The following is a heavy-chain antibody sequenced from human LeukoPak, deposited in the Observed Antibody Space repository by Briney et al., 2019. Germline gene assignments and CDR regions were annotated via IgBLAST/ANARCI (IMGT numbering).Heavy chain of an antibody. J-gene: IGHJ4*02. CDR2: IYYSGST. Sequence: PSETLSLTCTVSGGSISSYYWSWIRQPPGKGLEWIGYIYYSGSTNYNPSLKSRVTISVDTSKNQFSLKLSSVTAADTAVYYCARHFWSGWYGGAFDCWGQGTLVTVSS. V-gene: IGHV4-59*01. D-gene: IGHD3-3*02. CDR1: GGSISSYY. CDR3: ARHFWSGWYGGAFDC.